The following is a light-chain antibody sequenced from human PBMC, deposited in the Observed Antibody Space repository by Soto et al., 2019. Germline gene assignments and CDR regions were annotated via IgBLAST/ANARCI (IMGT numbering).Light chain of an antibody. CDR3: QQSYTTPLT. CDR2: DAY. Sequence: THFRQDTFSLFPSVPFRFCISCRSSKSISGSLNWYKQKPGKAPELLIYDAYYLGNGVPSRFSGSGSGTYFTINISSLQPEDLATYYCQQSYTTPLTFGGGTKVDIK. V-gene: IGKV1-39*01. CDR1: KSISGS. J-gene: IGKJ4*01.